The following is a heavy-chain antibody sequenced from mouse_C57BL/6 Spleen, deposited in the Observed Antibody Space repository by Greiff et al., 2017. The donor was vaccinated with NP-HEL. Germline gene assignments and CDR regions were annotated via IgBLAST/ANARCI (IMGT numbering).Heavy chain of an antibody. J-gene: IGHJ4*01. CDR1: GFTFSSYA. Sequence: EVMLVESGGGLVKPGGSLKLSCAASGFTFSSYAMSWVRQTPEKRLEWVATISDGGSYTYYPDNVKGRFTISRDNAKNNLYLQMNHLKSEDTAMYYGARDTTVGSHAMDYWGQGTSVTVSS. CDR2: ISDGGSYT. D-gene: IGHD1-1*01. V-gene: IGHV5-4*01. CDR3: ARDTTVGSHAMDY.